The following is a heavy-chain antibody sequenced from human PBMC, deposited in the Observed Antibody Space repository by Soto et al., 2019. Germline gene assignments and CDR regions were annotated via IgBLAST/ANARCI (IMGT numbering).Heavy chain of an antibody. CDR3: ARGIQHRYGMDV. CDR2: INSDGSST. J-gene: IGHJ6*02. CDR1: GFTFSNYW. V-gene: IGHV3-74*01. D-gene: IGHD5-18*01. Sequence: EVQLVASGGGLVQPGGSMRLSCAAAGFTFSNYWMHWVRQAPGKGLVWVSRINSDGSSTFYADSVRGRFTSSRDNAKNTVFLQMNSLRGEDTAVYYCARGIQHRYGMDVWGQGTTVTVSS.